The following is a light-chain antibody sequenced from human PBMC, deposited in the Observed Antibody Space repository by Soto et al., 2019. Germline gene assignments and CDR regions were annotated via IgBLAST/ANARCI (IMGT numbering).Light chain of an antibody. CDR2: KAS. CDR3: QQYQT. CDR1: QSISSW. J-gene: IGKJ1*01. V-gene: IGKV1-5*03. Sequence: DIQMTQSPSTLSASVGDRVTITCRASQSISSWLAWYQQKPGKAPKLLIYKASSLESGVPSRFSGSGSGTEFTLTISSLQPDDFAPYYCQQYQTFGQGTKVDI.